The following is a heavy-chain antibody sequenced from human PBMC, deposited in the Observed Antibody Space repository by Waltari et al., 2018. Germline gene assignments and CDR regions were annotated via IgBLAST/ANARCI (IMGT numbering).Heavy chain of an antibody. CDR1: GFTFSSYA. CDR2: ISGSGGST. CDR3: AKSANYYDSSGYYYRVDYYYGMDV. V-gene: IGHV3-23*01. D-gene: IGHD3-22*01. J-gene: IGHJ6*02. Sequence: VQPGGSLRLSCAASGFTFSSYAMSWVRQAPGKGLEWVSAISGSGGSTYYADSVKGRFTISRDNSKNTLYLQMNSLRAEDTAVYYCAKSANYYDSSGYYYRVDYYYGMDVWDQGP.